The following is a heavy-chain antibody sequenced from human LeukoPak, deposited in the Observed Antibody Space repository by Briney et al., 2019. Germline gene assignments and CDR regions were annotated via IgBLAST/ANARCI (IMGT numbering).Heavy chain of an antibody. V-gene: IGHV3-23*01. CDR3: ARVLRYCSGGNCYSGGLGYMDV. J-gene: IGHJ6*03. CDR1: GFTFSSYA. D-gene: IGHD2-15*01. CDR2: FSGSGGST. Sequence: GGSLRLSCAASGFTFSSYAMSWVRQAPGKGLECISGFSGSGGSTYYADSVKGRFTISRDNAKNSLFLQMNSLRAEDTAVYYCARVLRYCSGGNCYSGGLGYMDVWGKGTTVTISS.